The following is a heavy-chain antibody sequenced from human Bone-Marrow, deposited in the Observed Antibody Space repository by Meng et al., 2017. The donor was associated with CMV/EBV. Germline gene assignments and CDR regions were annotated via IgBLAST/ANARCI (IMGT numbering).Heavy chain of an antibody. D-gene: IGHD2-15*01. J-gene: IGHJ3*02. V-gene: IGHV1-18*01. CDR2: ISAYNGNT. CDR1: GYTFTSYG. CDR3: ARDLGGSRPLGDFDI. Sequence: ASVKVSCKASGYTFTSYGISWVRQAPGQGLEWMGWISAYNGNTNYAQKLQGRVTMTTDTSTSTAYMELRSLRSDDTAVYYCARDLGGSRPLGDFDIWGQGTMVTVSS.